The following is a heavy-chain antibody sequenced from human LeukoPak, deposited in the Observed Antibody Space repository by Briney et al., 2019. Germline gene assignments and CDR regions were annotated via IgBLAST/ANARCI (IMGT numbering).Heavy chain of an antibody. D-gene: IGHD2-2*01. CDR2: ISYDGSNK. CDR3: AKSGEGYCSSTSCLGYDY. J-gene: IGHJ4*02. CDR1: GFTFSSYG. V-gene: IGHV3-30*18. Sequence: GGSLRLSCAASGFTFSSYGMHWVRQAPGKGLEWVAVISYDGSNKYYADYVKGRFTISRDNSKNTLYLQMNSLRAEDTAVYYCAKSGEGYCSSTSCLGYDYWGQGTLVTVSS.